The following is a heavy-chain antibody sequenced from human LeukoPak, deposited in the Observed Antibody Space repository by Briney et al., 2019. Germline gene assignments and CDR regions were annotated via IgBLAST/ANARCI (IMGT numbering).Heavy chain of an antibody. CDR2: ITAYNSGDT. V-gene: IGHV1-18*01. Sequence: ASVKVSCKASGYIFSRYGISWVRQAPGQGLEWMGWITAYNSGDTKYAQELQGRVTMTTDTSTSTAYMELRSLTSDDTAVYYCARDQGWCSGGSCYGVHWGQGTLVTVSS. D-gene: IGHD2-15*01. CDR1: GYIFSRYG. CDR3: ARDQGWCSGGSCYGVH. J-gene: IGHJ4*02.